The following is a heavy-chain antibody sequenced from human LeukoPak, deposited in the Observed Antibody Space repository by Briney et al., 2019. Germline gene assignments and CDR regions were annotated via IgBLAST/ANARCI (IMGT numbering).Heavy chain of an antibody. V-gene: IGHV4-59*01. Sequence: PSETLSLTCNVSGGSISGYHWSWIRQPPGKGLEWLGYIYYSGSSNYNPSLKSRVTISADTSKNQFSLKLSSVTAADTALYYCAKDLAVAGPGAFDYWGQGTLVTVSS. J-gene: IGHJ4*02. D-gene: IGHD6-19*01. CDR1: GGSISGYH. CDR3: AKDLAVAGPGAFDY. CDR2: IYYSGSS.